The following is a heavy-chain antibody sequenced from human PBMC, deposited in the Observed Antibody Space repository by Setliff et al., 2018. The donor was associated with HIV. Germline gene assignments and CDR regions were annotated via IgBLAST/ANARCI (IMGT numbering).Heavy chain of an antibody. V-gene: IGHV1-18*01. Sequence: GASVKVSCKASGYTFKTYGIFWVRQAPGQGLEWMGWISPYNGDTRYAQKFQGRVTLTTDTTTNTAYMEVRTLRSDDTAVYYCARGISRDSSGYYRDEYFQHWGQGTLVTVSS. D-gene: IGHD3-22*01. CDR3: ARGISRDSSGYYRDEYFQH. J-gene: IGHJ1*01. CDR1: GYTFKTYG. CDR2: ISPYNGDT.